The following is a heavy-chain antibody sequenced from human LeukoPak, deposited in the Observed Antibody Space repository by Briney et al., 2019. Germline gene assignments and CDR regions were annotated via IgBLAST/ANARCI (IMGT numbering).Heavy chain of an antibody. D-gene: IGHD2-2*02. J-gene: IGHJ4*02. CDR1: GFTFSDYY. V-gene: IGHV3-11*04. Sequence: GGSLRLSCAASGFTFSDYYMSWIRQAPGKGLEWVSYISSSGSTIYYADSVKGRFTISRDNAKNSLYLQMNSLRAEDTAVYYCARGYYCSSTSCYTEARMVMVDYWGQGTLVTVSS. CDR3: ARGYYCSSTSCYTEARMVMVDY. CDR2: ISSSGSTI.